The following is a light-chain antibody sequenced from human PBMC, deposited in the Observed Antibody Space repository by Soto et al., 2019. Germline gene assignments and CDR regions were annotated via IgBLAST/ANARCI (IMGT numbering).Light chain of an antibody. CDR2: GAF. V-gene: IGKV3-20*01. Sequence: EIVLTQSPGTLSLSPGETATVSCRATESLITKALAWYQQKPGQAPRLLIYGAFTRDAAIPDRFNGSGSGTDVALTISRLELEDSAVYYCQQYGVSPLTFGPRTKVEIK. CDR1: ESLITKA. J-gene: IGKJ3*01. CDR3: QQYGVSPLT.